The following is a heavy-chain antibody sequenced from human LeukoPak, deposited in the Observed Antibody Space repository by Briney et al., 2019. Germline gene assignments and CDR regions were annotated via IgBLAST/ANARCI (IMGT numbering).Heavy chain of an antibody. D-gene: IGHD6-19*01. CDR3: ARERRSSGNDAFDI. CDR1: GFTFSDYY. CDR2: ISSSGSTI. Sequence: GGSLRLSCAASGFTFSDYYMSWIRQAPGKGLEWVSYISSSGSTIYYADSVKGRFTISRDNAKNSLYLQMNSLRAEDTAVYYCARERRSSGNDAFDIWGQGTMVTVSS. J-gene: IGHJ3*02. V-gene: IGHV3-11*01.